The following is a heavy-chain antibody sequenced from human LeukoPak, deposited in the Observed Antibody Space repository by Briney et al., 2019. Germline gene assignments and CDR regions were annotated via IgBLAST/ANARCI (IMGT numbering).Heavy chain of an antibody. J-gene: IGHJ2*01. CDR2: IKQDGSEK. CDR1: GFTFSSYW. D-gene: IGHD3-10*01. CDR3: ARDLLWFGELDWYFDL. Sequence: GGSLRLSCAASGFTFSSYWMSWVRQAPGKGLEWVANIKQDGSEKYYVDSVKGRFTISRDNAKNSLYLQMNSLRAEDTAVYYCARDLLWFGELDWYFDLWGRGTLVTVSS. V-gene: IGHV3-7*01.